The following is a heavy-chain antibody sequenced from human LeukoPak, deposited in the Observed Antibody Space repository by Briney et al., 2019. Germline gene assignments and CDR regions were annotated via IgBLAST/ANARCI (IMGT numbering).Heavy chain of an antibody. J-gene: IGHJ4*02. CDR2: INAHKGNT. Sequence: ASVKVSCKTSGYSFTNYGISWLRQAPGKGSEWMGWINAHKGNTNYAPKFQGRVTMTTDTSTSTVYMGLRTLRSDDTAVYYCARELGSGTYYGFDYWGQGSLVTVSS. CDR3: ARELGSGTYYGFDY. V-gene: IGHV1-18*01. D-gene: IGHD1-26*01. CDR1: GYSFTNYG.